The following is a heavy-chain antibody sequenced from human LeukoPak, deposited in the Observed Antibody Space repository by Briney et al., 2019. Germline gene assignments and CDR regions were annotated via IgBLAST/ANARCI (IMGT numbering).Heavy chain of an antibody. CDR3: ARSHGSGSYYNLNDY. J-gene: IGHJ4*02. CDR2: VTNSGTT. D-gene: IGHD3-10*01. Sequence: SETLSLTCNVSGESISSHYWSWTRQSPGKGLEWIGYVTNSGTTKFNPSLKSRVTISRDTSKNQISLRLSSVTAADTAVYYCARSHGSGSYYNLNDYWGQGALVTVSS. V-gene: IGHV4-59*11. CDR1: GESISSHY.